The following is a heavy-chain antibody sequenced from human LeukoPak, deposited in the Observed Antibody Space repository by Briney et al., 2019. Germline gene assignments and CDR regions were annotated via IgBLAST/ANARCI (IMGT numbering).Heavy chain of an antibody. D-gene: IGHD3-3*01. CDR2: INPNSGGT. J-gene: IGHJ4*02. Sequence: ASVKVSCKASGYTFTGYYMHWVRQAPGQGLEWMGWINPNSGGTNYAQKFQGRVTMTRDTSISTAYMEPSRLRSDDTAVYYCARVDYDFWSGSPASFDYWGQGTLVTVSS. V-gene: IGHV1-2*02. CDR3: ARVDYDFWSGSPASFDY. CDR1: GYTFTGYY.